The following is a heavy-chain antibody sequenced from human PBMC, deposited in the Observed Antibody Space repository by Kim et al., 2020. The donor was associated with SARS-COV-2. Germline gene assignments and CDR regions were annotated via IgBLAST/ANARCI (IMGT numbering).Heavy chain of an antibody. D-gene: IGHD6-13*01. CDR2: INTNTGNP. Sequence: ASVKVSCKASGYTFSNYAMNWVRQAPGQGLEWMVWINTNTGNPTYAQGFRGQFVFSLDTSVSTAYLQISSLKAEDTAVYYCAREKAAGGTDYWGQGTLVT. V-gene: IGHV7-4-1*02. J-gene: IGHJ4*02. CDR1: GYTFSNYA. CDR3: AREKAAGGTDY.